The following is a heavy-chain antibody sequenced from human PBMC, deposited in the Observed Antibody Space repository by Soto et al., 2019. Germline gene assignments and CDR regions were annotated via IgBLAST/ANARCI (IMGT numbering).Heavy chain of an antibody. J-gene: IGHJ4*02. D-gene: IGHD5-12*01. V-gene: IGHV5-51*01. Sequence: QLVQSGADVKKPGESLKISCKGSGYYFTDSSIAWVRQMPGKGLEWMGIIHPANSDIRSNPAFQGHITISADKSITTAYLQWSSLRASDTAMYFCARQSAYGPFDSWGQGSLVTVSS. CDR2: IHPANSDI. CDR3: ARQSAYGPFDS. CDR1: GYYFTDSS.